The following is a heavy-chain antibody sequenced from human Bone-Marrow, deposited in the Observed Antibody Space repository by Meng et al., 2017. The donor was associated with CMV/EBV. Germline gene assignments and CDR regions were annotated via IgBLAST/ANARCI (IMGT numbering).Heavy chain of an antibody. CDR2: ISSSSSTI. J-gene: IGHJ4*02. Sequence: GESLKISCAASGFTFSSYSMNWVRQAPGKGLEWVSYISSSSSTIYYADSVKGRFTISRDNAKNSLYLQMNSLRAEDTAVYYCARSRLRDCDYWGQGTLVTVYS. CDR1: GFTFSSYS. D-gene: IGHD3-16*01. V-gene: IGHV3-48*04. CDR3: ARSRLRDCDY.